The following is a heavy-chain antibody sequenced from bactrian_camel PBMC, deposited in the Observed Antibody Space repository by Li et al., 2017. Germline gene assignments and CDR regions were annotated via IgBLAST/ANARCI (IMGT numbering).Heavy chain of an antibody. V-gene: IGHV3S31*01. Sequence: VQLVESGGGSVQAGESLRLSCEASGYLISRYSMGWFRQAPGKEREGVASISIGSGSTFYRDSGTYYADSVKGRFTISRDNTRNTLYLQMNSLEPEDTAMYSC. CDR2: ISIGSGSTFYRDSGT. CDR1: GYLISRYS.